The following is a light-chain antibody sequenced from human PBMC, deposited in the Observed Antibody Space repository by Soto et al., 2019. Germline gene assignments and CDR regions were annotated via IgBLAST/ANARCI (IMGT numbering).Light chain of an antibody. CDR2: GAS. V-gene: IGKV3-15*01. J-gene: IGKJ4*01. Sequence: EIVITQSPATLSVSPGERATLSCRASQSVSSNLAWYQQKPGQAPRLLIYGASTRATGIPARFSGSGSGTESTLTISSLQSEDFAVYYCQQYNNWPSLTLGGGTKVDIK. CDR3: QQYNNWPSLT. CDR1: QSVSSN.